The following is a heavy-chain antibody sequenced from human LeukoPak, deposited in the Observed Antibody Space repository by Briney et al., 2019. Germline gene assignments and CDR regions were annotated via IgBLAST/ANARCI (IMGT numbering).Heavy chain of an antibody. J-gene: IGHJ4*02. V-gene: IGHV1-46*01. D-gene: IGHD6-6*01. Sequence: ASVKVSCKASRYTFINYYMHWVRQAPGQGLEWMGIINPSGGSTNYAQKFQGRVTMTRDMSTSTVYMELSSLRSEDTAVYYCARAPNEQLRVDYWGQGTLVTVSS. CDR2: INPSGGST. CDR1: RYTFINYY. CDR3: ARAPNEQLRVDY.